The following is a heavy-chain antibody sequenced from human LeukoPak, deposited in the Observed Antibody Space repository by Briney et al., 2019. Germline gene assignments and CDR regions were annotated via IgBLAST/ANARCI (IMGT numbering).Heavy chain of an antibody. D-gene: IGHD6-6*01. Sequence: PGGYLRLSCATAGFTFSSYAMSWVRQAPGKGREWVSGISGSGGNTYYADSVKGRFTTSRDNSKNTLYLQMNSLRAEDTAVYYCAKPQSSSSWSPVDYWGQGTLVTVSS. V-gene: IGHV3-23*01. CDR1: GFTFSSYA. CDR2: ISGSGGNT. CDR3: AKPQSSSSWSPVDY. J-gene: IGHJ4*02.